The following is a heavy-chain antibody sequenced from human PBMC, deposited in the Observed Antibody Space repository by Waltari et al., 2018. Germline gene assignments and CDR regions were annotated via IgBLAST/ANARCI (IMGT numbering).Heavy chain of an antibody. CDR1: GYSISSGYY. D-gene: IGHD3-22*01. CDR3: ARWGSYDSSGYYLSPFDY. CDR2: IYHSGST. J-gene: IGHJ4*02. Sequence: QVQLQESGPGLVKPSETLSLTCAVSGYSISSGYYWGWPRQPPGKGRGWIGSIYHSGSTYYNPSLKSRVTISVDTSKNQFSLKLSSVTAADTAVYYCARWGSYDSSGYYLSPFDYWGQGTLVTVSS. V-gene: IGHV4-38-2*01.